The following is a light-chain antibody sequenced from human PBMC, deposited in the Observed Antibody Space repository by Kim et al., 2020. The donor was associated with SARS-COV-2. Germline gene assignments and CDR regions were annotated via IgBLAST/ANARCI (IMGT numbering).Light chain of an antibody. Sequence: SYELTQPPSVSVAPGKTARITCGGNNIGSKSVHWYQQKPDQAPVLVIYYDSDRPSGIPERFSGSNSGNTATLTISRVEAGDEADYYCQVWDRSSDHWVFG. CDR1: NIGSKS. V-gene: IGLV3-21*04. CDR3: QVWDRSSDHWV. CDR2: YDS. J-gene: IGLJ3*02.